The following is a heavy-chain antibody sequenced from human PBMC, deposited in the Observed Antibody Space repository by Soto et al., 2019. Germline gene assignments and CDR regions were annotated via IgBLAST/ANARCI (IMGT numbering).Heavy chain of an antibody. V-gene: IGHV1-3*01. CDR1: GYTFTSYA. D-gene: IGHD6-19*01. CDR2: INAGNGNT. Sequence: ASVKVSCKASGYTFTSYAMHWVRQAPGQRLEWMGWINAGNGNTKYSQKFQGRVTITRDTSASTAYMELSSLRSEDTAVYYCAIYPFYSGWYYFDYWGQGTLVTVSS. CDR3: AIYPFYSGWYYFDY. J-gene: IGHJ4*02.